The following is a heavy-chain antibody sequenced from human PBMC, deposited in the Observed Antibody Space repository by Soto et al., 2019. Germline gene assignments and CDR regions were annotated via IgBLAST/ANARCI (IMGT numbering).Heavy chain of an antibody. D-gene: IGHD3-3*01. CDR3: AKEFGLDLWFFDF. V-gene: IGHV3-30*18. J-gene: IGHJ4*02. CDR2: ISTNGNVK. Sequence: QVQLVESGGGVVQPGRSLTLSCTVSGFTFRSHSRHWVRQAPGKGLEWLAVISTNGNVKYYADSVKGRFTTSRDNSENTLYLQMNSLGAEDTAVYYCAKEFGLDLWFFDFWGKGALVAVSS. CDR1: GFTFRSHS.